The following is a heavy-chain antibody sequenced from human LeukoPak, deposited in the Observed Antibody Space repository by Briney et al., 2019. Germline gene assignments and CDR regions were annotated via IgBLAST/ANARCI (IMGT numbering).Heavy chain of an antibody. CDR3: ARSTYYYDSSGYFRLGYFDY. D-gene: IGHD3-22*01. CDR1: GFPSTIYA. Sequence: GGSLRPSCAASGFPSTIYAMGWVRQAPGEGLGWVSVFFSGGSTSYADSATGRLPISRHNSTNTPYLQMTSLRAEATAVYYCARSTYYYDSSGYFRLGYFDYWGQGALVTVSS. J-gene: IGHJ4*02. V-gene: IGHV3-53*04. CDR2: FFSGGST.